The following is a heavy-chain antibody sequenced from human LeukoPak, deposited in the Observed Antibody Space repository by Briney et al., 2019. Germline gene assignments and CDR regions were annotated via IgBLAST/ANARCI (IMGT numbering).Heavy chain of an antibody. V-gene: IGHV3-7*05. CDR2: IRDDGSDQ. CDR1: ALTFNKKW. J-gene: IGHJ4*02. CDR3: ATWSDGWEFDH. D-gene: IGHD5-24*01. Sequence: GGSLRLSCAASALTFNKKWMTWVRQAPGKGLQWVAHIRDDGSDQFYVDSVKGRFTISRDNARRSVSLQMNSLTYEDTAVYYCATWSDGWEFDHWGQGTLVSVSS.